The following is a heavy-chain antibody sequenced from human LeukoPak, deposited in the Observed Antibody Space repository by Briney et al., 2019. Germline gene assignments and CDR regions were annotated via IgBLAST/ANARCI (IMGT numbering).Heavy chain of an antibody. CDR3: ARDPIAYCGGDCYPD. CDR1: GGSISSSSYY. J-gene: IGHJ4*02. V-gene: IGHV4-39*07. Sequence: SETLSLTCTVSGGSISSSSYYWGWIRQPPGKGLEWIGSIYYSGSTYYNPSLKSRVTISVDTSKNQFSLKLTSVTAADTAVYYCARDPIAYCGGDCYPDWGQGTLVTVSS. CDR2: IYYSGST. D-gene: IGHD2-21*02.